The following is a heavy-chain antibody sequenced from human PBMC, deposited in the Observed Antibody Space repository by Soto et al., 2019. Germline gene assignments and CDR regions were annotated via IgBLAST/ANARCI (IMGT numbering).Heavy chain of an antibody. J-gene: IGHJ3*02. CDR2: IYPGDSDT. V-gene: IGHV5-51*01. CDR3: ARPNQLPYDAFDI. D-gene: IGHD2-2*02. Sequence: PGESLKISCKGSGYSFTSYWIGWGRQMPGKGLEWMGIIYPGDSDTRYSPSFQGQVTISADKSISTAYLQWSSLKASDTAMYYCARPNQLPYDAFDIWGQGTMVTVSS. CDR1: GYSFTSYW.